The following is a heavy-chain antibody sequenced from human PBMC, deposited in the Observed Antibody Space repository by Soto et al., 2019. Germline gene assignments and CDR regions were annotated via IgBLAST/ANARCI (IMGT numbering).Heavy chain of an antibody. CDR2: ISSSGSTI. D-gene: IGHD6-19*01. V-gene: IGHV3-48*03. CDR3: ARGGSSGWYYYGMDV. Sequence: LRLSCAASGFTFSSYEMNWVRQAPGKGLEWVSYISSSGSTIYYADSVKGRFTISRDNAKNSLYLQMNSLRAEDTAVYYCARGGSSGWYYYGMDVWGQGTTVTV. J-gene: IGHJ6*02. CDR1: GFTFSSYE.